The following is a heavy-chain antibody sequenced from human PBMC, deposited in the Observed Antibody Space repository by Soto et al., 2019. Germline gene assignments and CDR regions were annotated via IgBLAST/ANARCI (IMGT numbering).Heavy chain of an antibody. V-gene: IGHV1-46*01. J-gene: IGHJ4*02. Sequence: GSSVKVSCKASGFSFSDYFMHWVRQAPGQGLEWMGIINPSGDSRNYAQKFQGRVTITRDTSTSTVYKDLSSLRYEDTAVYYCAIGDTRDMPRYDIDYRGQGTFVIVSA. CDR3: AIGDTRDMPRYDIDY. CDR2: INPSGDSR. CDR1: GFSFSDYF. D-gene: IGHD3-16*02.